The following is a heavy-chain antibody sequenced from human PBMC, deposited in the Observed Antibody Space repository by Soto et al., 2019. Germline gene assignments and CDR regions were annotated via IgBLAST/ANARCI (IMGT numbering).Heavy chain of an antibody. Sequence: ASVKVSCKASGYTFTGYYMHWVRQAPGQGLEWMGWINPNSGGTNYAQKFQGRVTMTRDTSISTAYMELSRLRSDDTAVYYCARPPAAAHPYDYYYYYGMYVWRQGTTVTVSS. J-gene: IGHJ6*02. CDR2: INPNSGGT. D-gene: IGHD2-2*01. CDR1: GYTFTGYY. V-gene: IGHV1-2*02. CDR3: ARPPAAAHPYDYYYYYGMYV.